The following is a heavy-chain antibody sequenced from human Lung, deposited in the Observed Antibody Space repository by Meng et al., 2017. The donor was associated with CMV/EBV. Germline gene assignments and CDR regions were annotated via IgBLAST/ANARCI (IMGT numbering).Heavy chain of an antibody. Sequence: SETXSLXXTVSGGSISSGDYYWSWIRQPPGKGLEWIGYIYYSGSTYYNPSLKSRVTISVDTSKNQFSLKLSSVTAADTAVYYCARGNWNDAFVLDYWGQGTLVXVSS. CDR3: ARGNWNDAFVLDY. D-gene: IGHD1-1*01. J-gene: IGHJ4*02. CDR2: IYYSGST. V-gene: IGHV4-30-4*08. CDR1: GGSISSGDYY.